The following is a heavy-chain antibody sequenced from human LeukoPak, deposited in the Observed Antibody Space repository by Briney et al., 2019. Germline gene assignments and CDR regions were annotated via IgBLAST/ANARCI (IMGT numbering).Heavy chain of an antibody. V-gene: IGHV3-23*01. CDR1: GFPFSTYA. CDR3: AKFEGLCGSANTCYHFDC. Sequence: GGSLRLSCDASGFPFSTYAMTWVRQAPGEGLEWVSGLSGSGGSTWYADSVKGRFTISRDNSKNTVYLHMNSLRAEDTAVYYCAKFEGLCGSANTCYHFDCWGQGTLVTVSS. CDR2: LSGSGGST. D-gene: IGHD2-2*01. J-gene: IGHJ4*02.